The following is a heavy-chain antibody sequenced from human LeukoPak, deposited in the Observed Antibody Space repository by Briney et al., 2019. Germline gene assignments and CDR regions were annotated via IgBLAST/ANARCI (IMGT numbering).Heavy chain of an antibody. CDR1: GCTFTGYY. CDR3: ATVDLDYGAPWN. J-gene: IGHJ4*02. V-gene: IGHV1-46*01. D-gene: IGHD4/OR15-4a*01. Sequence: ASAKVSCKASGCTFTGYYMHWVRQAPGQGLEWMGMINPSGRTTTNAEKFQGRVTMTRDTSTSTVHMELSSLRSDDTAIYYCATVDLDYGAPWNWAQGTLVIVSS. CDR2: INPSGRTT.